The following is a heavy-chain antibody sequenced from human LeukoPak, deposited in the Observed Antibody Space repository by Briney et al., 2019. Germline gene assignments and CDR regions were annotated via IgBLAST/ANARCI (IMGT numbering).Heavy chain of an antibody. CDR3: ARGDYDILTGYYHFDY. V-gene: IGHV4-30-2*01. Sequence: SQTLSLTCAVSGGSISSGGYSWSWIRQPPGTGLEWIGYIYHSGSTYYNPSLKSRVTISVDRSKNQFSLKLSSVTAADTAVYYCARGDYDILTGYYHFDYWGQGTLVTVSS. CDR1: GGSISSGGYS. J-gene: IGHJ4*02. D-gene: IGHD3-9*01. CDR2: IYHSGST.